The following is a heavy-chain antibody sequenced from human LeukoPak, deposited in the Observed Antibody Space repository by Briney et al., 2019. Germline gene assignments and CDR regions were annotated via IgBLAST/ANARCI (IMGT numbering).Heavy chain of an antibody. D-gene: IGHD3-22*01. CDR3: ARASITMIVVVIAYEKEGDNWFDP. V-gene: IGHV4-4*01. J-gene: IGHJ5*02. Sequence: PSGILSLTCAVSGGSISSNNGWSWVRQPPGKGLEWIGEIYHSGSTYYNPSLKSRVTISVDTSKNQFSLKLSSVTAADTAVYCCARASITMIVVVIAYEKEGDNWFDPWGQGTLVTVSS. CDR1: GGSISSNNG. CDR2: IYHSGST.